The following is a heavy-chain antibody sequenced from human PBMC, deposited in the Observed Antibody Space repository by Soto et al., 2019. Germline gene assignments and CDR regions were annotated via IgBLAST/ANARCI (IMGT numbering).Heavy chain of an antibody. D-gene: IGHD6-13*01. Sequence: QSGPTLVNPTETLTLTCTVSGFSLSNARMGVSWIRQPPGKALEWLAHIFSNDEKSYSTSLKSRLTISKDTSKSQVVLTMTNMDPVDTATYYCARSEGEYSSSWYEDWFDPWGQGTLVTVSS. CDR1: GFSLSNARMG. J-gene: IGHJ5*02. CDR3: ARSEGEYSSSWYEDWFDP. V-gene: IGHV2-26*01. CDR2: IFSNDEK.